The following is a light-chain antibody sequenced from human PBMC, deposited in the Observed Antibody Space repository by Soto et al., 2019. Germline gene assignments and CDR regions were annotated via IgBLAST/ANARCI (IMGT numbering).Light chain of an antibody. CDR1: QNINNY. CDR2: AAS. V-gene: IGKV1-39*01. J-gene: IGKJ1*01. Sequence: DIQMTQSPSSLSASVGDRVTITCRAGQNINNYLNWYQQKPGKAPKLLIYAASSLQSGVPSRFSGSESGTDFTLTINSLQPEDFATYYCQQSYTIPRPFGQGTKVEIK. CDR3: QQSYTIPRP.